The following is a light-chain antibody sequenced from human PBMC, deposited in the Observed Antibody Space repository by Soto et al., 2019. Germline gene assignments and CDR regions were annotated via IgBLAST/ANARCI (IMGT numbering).Light chain of an antibody. V-gene: IGKV3-20*01. CDR1: QSVSSSY. J-gene: IGKJ5*01. CDR2: GAS. CDR3: QHSDSLPIT. Sequence: EIVLTQSAGTLSLSRGERATLSCSASQSVSSSYLAWYHQKPGQPPRLRIYGASSRATGIPDRFSGSGSGTDFPLTISRLEPQDFTVFYCQHSDSLPITFGQGTRLE.